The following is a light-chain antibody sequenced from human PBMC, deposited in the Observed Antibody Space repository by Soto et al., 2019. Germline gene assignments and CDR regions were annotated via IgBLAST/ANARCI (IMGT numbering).Light chain of an antibody. Sequence: QSALTQPRSVSGSPGQSVTISCTGTSSDVGGYNYVSWYQQHPGKAPKLMIYDVSKRPSGVPDRFSGSKSANTASLTISGLQAEDEADYYCCSYAGSPLYVFGTGTKLTVL. V-gene: IGLV2-11*01. J-gene: IGLJ1*01. CDR1: SSDVGGYNY. CDR2: DVS. CDR3: CSYAGSPLYV.